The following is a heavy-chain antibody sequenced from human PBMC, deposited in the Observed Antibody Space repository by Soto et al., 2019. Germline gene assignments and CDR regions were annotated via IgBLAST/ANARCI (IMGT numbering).Heavy chain of an antibody. D-gene: IGHD2-2*03. V-gene: IGHV1-8*01. J-gene: IGHJ6*03. Sequence: VKVYCKASGYTFTSYDINWVRQATGQGLERMGWMNPNSGNTGYAQKFQGRVTMTRNTSISTAYMELSSLRSEDTAVYYCARGLRGYXXSTSSYYYYMDVWGKGTTVTVSS. CDR1: GYTFTSYD. CDR3: ARGLRGYXXSTSSYYYYMDV. CDR2: MNPNSGNT.